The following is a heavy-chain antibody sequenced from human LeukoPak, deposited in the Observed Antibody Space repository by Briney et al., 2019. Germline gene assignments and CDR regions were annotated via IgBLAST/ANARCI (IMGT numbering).Heavy chain of an antibody. CDR1: GFTFSNYA. J-gene: IGHJ4*02. Sequence: GGSLGLSCAASGFTFSNYAMYWVRQAPGRGLEYVSAISTNGGSTDYANSVKGRFTISRDNSDNRVFLQMGTLRAEDMAVYYCARGGYYDSSGSFDYWGQGILVTVSS. V-gene: IGHV3-64*01. CDR2: ISTNGGST. D-gene: IGHD3-22*01. CDR3: ARGGYYDSSGSFDY.